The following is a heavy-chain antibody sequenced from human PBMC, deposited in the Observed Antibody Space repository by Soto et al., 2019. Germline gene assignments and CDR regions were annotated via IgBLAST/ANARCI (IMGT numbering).Heavy chain of an antibody. D-gene: IGHD2-2*01. CDR1: GFTFSSYA. V-gene: IGHV3-30-3*01. Sequence: GGSLRLSCAASGFTFSSYAMHWVRQAPGKGLGWVAVISYDGSNKYYADSVKGRFTISRDNSKNTLYLQMNSLRAEDTAVYHCARDQDTLHIVVVPAAIDYWGQGTLVTVSS. CDR2: ISYDGSNK. J-gene: IGHJ4*02. CDR3: ARDQDTLHIVVVPAAIDY.